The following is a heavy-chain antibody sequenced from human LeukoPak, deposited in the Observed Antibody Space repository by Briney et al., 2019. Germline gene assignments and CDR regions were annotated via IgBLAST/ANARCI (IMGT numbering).Heavy chain of an antibody. J-gene: IGHJ1*01. CDR3: ARLSQYYDILTGSKYFQH. D-gene: IGHD3-9*01. Sequence: GASVKVSCKASGYAFTGYYMHWVRQAPGQGLEWMGWINPNSGGTNYAQKFQGRVTMTRDTSISTAYMELSRLRSDDTAVYYCARLSQYYDILTGSKYFQHWGQGTLVTVSS. V-gene: IGHV1-2*02. CDR1: GYAFTGYY. CDR2: INPNSGGT.